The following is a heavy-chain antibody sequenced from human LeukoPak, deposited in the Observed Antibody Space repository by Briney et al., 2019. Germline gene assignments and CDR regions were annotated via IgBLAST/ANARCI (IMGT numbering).Heavy chain of an antibody. Sequence: SETLSLTCAVYGGSFSGYYWSWIRQPPGKGLEWIGEINHSGSTNYNPSLKSRVTISVDTSKNQFSLKLSSVTAADTAVYYCARLGPPMVRGVIISYRAFDIWGQGTMVTVSS. J-gene: IGHJ3*02. V-gene: IGHV4-34*01. CDR1: GGSFSGYY. CDR3: ARLGPPMVRGVIISYRAFDI. CDR2: INHSGST. D-gene: IGHD3-10*01.